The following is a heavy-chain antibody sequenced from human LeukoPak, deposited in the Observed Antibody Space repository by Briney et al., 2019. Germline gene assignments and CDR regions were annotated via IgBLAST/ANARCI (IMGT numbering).Heavy chain of an antibody. Sequence: PSETLSLTCAVYGGSFSGYHWSWIRQPPGKGLEWIGEINHSGSTNYNPSLKSRVTISVDTSKNQFSLKLSSVTAADTAVYYCARAIRPYGGNSGYFDYWGQGTLVTVSS. CDR2: INHSGST. J-gene: IGHJ4*02. CDR3: ARAIRPYGGNSGYFDY. D-gene: IGHD4-23*01. V-gene: IGHV4-34*01. CDR1: GGSFSGYH.